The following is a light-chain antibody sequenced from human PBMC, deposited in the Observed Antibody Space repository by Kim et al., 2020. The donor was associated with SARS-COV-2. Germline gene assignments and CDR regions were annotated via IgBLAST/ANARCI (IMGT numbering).Light chain of an antibody. CDR3: QAWDSSAAV. Sequence: SYELTQPPSVSVSPGQTARITCSGDKLGDKYAFWYQQKPGQSPVLVMFQHDKRPSGISQRFSGSNSGNTAILTISGTRTIDEADYYCQAWDSSAAVFVGGTQLTVL. CDR1: KLGDKY. J-gene: IGLJ2*01. V-gene: IGLV3-1*01. CDR2: QHD.